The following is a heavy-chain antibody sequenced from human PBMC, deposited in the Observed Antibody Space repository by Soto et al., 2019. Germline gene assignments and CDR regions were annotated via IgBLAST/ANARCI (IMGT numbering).Heavy chain of an antibody. V-gene: IGHV5-10-1*01. CDR1: GYSFTSYW. CDR2: IDPSDPYT. Sequence: LGESLKISCKGSGYSFTSYWISWVRQMPGKGLEWMGRIDPSDPYTNYSPSFQGHVTISADKSISTAYLQMNSLKTEDTAVYYCTTDQLAENPYYYYYYMDVWGKGTTVTVSS. CDR3: TTDQLAENPYYYYYYMDV. D-gene: IGHD5-18*01. J-gene: IGHJ6*03.